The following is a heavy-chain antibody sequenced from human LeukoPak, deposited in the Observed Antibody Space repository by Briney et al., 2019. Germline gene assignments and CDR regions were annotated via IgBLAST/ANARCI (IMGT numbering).Heavy chain of an antibody. CDR3: ARYGSGSYGIDY. CDR1: GFAFGSYW. D-gene: IGHD3-10*01. Sequence: GGSLRLSCAASGFAFGSYWMHWVRQAPGKGLVWVSRINSDGSSISYADSVKGRFTISRDNAKNTLYLQMNSLRAEDTAVYYCARYGSGSYGIDYWGQGTLVTVSS. J-gene: IGHJ4*02. V-gene: IGHV3-74*01. CDR2: INSDGSSI.